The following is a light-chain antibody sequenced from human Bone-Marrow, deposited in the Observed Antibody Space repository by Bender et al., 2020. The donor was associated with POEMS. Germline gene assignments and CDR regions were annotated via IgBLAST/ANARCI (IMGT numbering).Light chain of an antibody. J-gene: IGLJ2*01. CDR3: SSYGGDNNVL. V-gene: IGLV2-8*01. CDR1: GRDVGYYNY. Sequence: QSALTQPPSASGSPGQSVTISCTGTGRDVGYYNYVSWYQHHPGKAPKLIIYNVSQRPSGVPDRFSGSKTGNTASLSVSGLQADDEAVYYCSSYGGDNNVLFGGGTKVTVL. CDR2: NVS.